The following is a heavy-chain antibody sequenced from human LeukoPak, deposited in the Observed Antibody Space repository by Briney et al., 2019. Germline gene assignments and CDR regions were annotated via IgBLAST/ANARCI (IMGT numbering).Heavy chain of an antibody. D-gene: IGHD6-13*01. CDR2: IKQDGSEK. CDR3: ARARYSSSWSRSGTYYFDY. Sequence: GGSLRLSCAASGFTFSSYWMSWVRQAPGKGLEWVANIKQDGSEKYYVDSVKGRFTISRDNAKNSLYLQMNSLRAEDTAVYYCARARYSSSWSRSGTYYFDYWGQGTLVTVSS. J-gene: IGHJ4*02. V-gene: IGHV3-7*01. CDR1: GFTFSSYW.